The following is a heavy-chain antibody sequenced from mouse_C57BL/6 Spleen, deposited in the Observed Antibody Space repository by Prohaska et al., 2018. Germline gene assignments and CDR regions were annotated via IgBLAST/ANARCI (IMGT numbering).Heavy chain of an antibody. J-gene: IGHJ3*01. CDR2: IDPENGDT. V-gene: IGHV14-4*01. CDR3: TYYYGSTAWFAY. D-gene: IGHD1-1*01. Sequence: PEQGLEWIRWIDPENGDTEYASKFQGKATITADTSSNTAYLQLSSLTSEDTAVYYCTYYYGSTAWFAYWGQGTLVTVSA.